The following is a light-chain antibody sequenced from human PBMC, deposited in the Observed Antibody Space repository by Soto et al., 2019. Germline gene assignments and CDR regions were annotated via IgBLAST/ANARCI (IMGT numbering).Light chain of an antibody. J-gene: IGLJ2*01. CDR3: SSYTTTSTYV. V-gene: IGLV2-14*03. Sequence: QSALTQPASVSGSPGQSITISCTGFGTNLGGYNFISWFQLLPDKAPKLIIFDVSSRPSGVSDRFSGSKSGNTASLTISGPQAEDEAEYYCSSYTTTSTYVFGGGTKVTVL. CDR2: DVS. CDR1: GTNLGGYNF.